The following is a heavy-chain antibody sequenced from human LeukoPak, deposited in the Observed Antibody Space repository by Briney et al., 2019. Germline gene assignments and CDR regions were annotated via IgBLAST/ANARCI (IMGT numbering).Heavy chain of an antibody. CDR1: GGSISSYY. CDR3: ACHSGWSGPSE. D-gene: IGHD6-19*01. Sequence: SETLSLTCTVSGGSISSYYWSWIRQPPGKGLEYIGEFHQRVSTNYNPSLKSRLTISVDNSKNQFSLKLSSVTAADTAVYYCACHSGWSGPSEWGQGILVTVSS. CDR2: FHQRVST. V-gene: IGHV4-59*12. J-gene: IGHJ4*02.